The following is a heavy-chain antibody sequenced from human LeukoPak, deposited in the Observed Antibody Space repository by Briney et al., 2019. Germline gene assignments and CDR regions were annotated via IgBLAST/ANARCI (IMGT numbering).Heavy chain of an antibody. V-gene: IGHV3-23*01. Sequence: GGSLRLSCVASGFTFSTYTMSWIRQAPGKRLDWVSAISGSGGSTYYADSVKGRFTISRDNSKNTLYLQMNSLRAEDTAVYYCALSVSSGFSYNAFDIWGQGTMVTVSS. D-gene: IGHD6-19*01. CDR3: ALSVSSGFSYNAFDI. CDR1: GFTFSTYT. CDR2: ISGSGGST. J-gene: IGHJ3*02.